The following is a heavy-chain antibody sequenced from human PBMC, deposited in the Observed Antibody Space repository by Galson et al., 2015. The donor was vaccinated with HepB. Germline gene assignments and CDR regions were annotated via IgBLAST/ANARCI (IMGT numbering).Heavy chain of an antibody. CDR1: GFTFSSYG. J-gene: IGHJ4*02. Sequence: SLRLSCAASGFTFSSYGMHWVRQAPGKGLEWVAVIWYDGSNKYYADSVKGRFTISRDNSKNTLYLQMNSLRAEDTAVYYCAKDPFGAAAGNYWGQGTLSPSPQ. CDR2: IWYDGSNK. CDR3: AKDPFGAAAGNY. V-gene: IGHV3-33*06. D-gene: IGHD6-13*01.